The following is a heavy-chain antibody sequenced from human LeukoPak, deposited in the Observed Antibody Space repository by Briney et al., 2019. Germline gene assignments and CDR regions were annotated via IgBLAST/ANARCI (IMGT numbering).Heavy chain of an antibody. V-gene: IGHV4-59*01. J-gene: IGHJ6*02. CDR1: GGXISSYY. Sequence: SETLSLTCTVSGGXISSYYCSWIRQPPGKGQEWIGDIYYSGSTNYNPSLKSRVTISVDTSKNQFSLKLSPVTAADTAVYYCARDYDFWSGNGMDVWGQGTTVTVSS. CDR3: ARDYDFWSGNGMDV. D-gene: IGHD3-3*01. CDR2: IYYSGST.